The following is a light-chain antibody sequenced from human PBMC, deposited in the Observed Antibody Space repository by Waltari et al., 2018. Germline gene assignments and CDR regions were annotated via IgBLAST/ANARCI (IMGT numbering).Light chain of an antibody. CDR2: RNS. CDR3: AAWDDSLSGRV. Sequence: QSVLTQPPSASGTPGQRVTISCSGSSSNIGRNYVYWYQQLPGPAPKRLIYRNSQRPSGVPDRFSGSKSGTAASLAISGLRSEDEADYYCAAWDDSLSGRVFGGGTKLTVL. V-gene: IGLV1-47*01. CDR1: SSNIGRNY. J-gene: IGLJ3*02.